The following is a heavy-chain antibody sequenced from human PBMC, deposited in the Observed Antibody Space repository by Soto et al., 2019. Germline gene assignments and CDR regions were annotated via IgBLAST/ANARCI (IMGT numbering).Heavy chain of an antibody. CDR3: AKEVGATSNLYYYYGMDV. CDR2: IWYDGSNK. Sequence: GGSLRLSCAASGFTFSSYGMHWVRQAPGKGLEWVAVIWYDGSNKYYADSVKGRFTISRDNSKNTLYLQMNSLRAEDTAVYYCAKEVGATSNLYYYYGMDVWGQGTTVTVSS. J-gene: IGHJ6*02. D-gene: IGHD1-26*01. CDR1: GFTFSSYG. V-gene: IGHV3-33*06.